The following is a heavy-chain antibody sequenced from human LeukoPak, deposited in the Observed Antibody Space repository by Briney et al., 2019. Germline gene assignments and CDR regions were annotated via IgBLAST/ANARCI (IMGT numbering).Heavy chain of an antibody. J-gene: IGHJ4*02. CDR1: GFTLSSYN. Sequence: GGSLRLSCAASGFTLSSYNMNWVRQAPGKGLEWVSCISSTSSYIYYADSVKGRFTISRDNAKNSLYLQMHSLRAEDTAVYYCARARPDFDYWGQGTLVTVSS. CDR3: ARARPDFDY. V-gene: IGHV3-21*01. D-gene: IGHD2-2*01. CDR2: ISSTSSYI.